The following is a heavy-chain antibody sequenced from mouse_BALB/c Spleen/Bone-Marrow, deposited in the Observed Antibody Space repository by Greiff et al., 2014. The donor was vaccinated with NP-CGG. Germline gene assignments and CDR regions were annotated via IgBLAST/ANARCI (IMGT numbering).Heavy chain of an antibody. D-gene: IGHD2-1*01. CDR2: IRNKANGYTT. V-gene: IGHV7-3*02. CDR3: ARDKNYGSYWYFDV. CDR1: GFTFTDYY. J-gene: IGHJ1*01. Sequence: VQLKESGGGLVQPGGSLRLSCATSGFTFTDYYMSWVRQPPGKALEWLGFIRNKANGYTTEYSASVEGRFTISRDNSQSILYLQMNTLRAEDSATYYCARDKNYGSYWYFDVWGAGTTVTVSS.